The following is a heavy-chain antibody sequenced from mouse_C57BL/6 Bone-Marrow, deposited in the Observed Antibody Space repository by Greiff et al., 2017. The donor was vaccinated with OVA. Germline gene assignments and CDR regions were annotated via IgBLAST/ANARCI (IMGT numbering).Heavy chain of an antibody. CDR1: GYTFTDYY. CDR2: INPYNGGT. CDR3: AREGTFMDY. Sequence: VQLQQSGPVLVKPGASVKMSCKASGYTFTDYYMNWVKQSHGKSLEWIGVINPYNGGTSYNQKFKGKATLTVDKSSSTAYMELNSLTSEDSAVYYCAREGTFMDYWGQGTSVTVSS. J-gene: IGHJ4*01. V-gene: IGHV1-19*01.